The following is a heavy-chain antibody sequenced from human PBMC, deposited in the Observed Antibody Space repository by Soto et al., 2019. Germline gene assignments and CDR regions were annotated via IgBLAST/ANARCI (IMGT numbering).Heavy chain of an antibody. J-gene: IGHJ4*02. CDR3: ARVNTTLVDRFDC. V-gene: IGHV3-53*01. CDR2: MHRGGTT. CDR1: GFSVSATS. Sequence: HPGGSLRLSCVVSGFSVSATSIFWVRQATGKGLEWVSLMHRGGTTDNADSVKGRFTTSRGKSKNTLYLHMNGLRVEDTAVYYCARVNTTLVDRFDCWGQGTLVTVSS. D-gene: IGHD5-18*01.